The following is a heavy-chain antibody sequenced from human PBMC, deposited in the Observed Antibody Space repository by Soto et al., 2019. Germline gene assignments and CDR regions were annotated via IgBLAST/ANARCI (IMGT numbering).Heavy chain of an antibody. CDR2: IHHIGYT. CDR3: TKNLAYALDY. CDR1: GASVTNDNW. D-gene: IGHD2-8*01. Sequence: SETLSLTCDVAGASVTNDNWWSWVRQAPGEGLEWIGEIHHIGYTNYNPSLRSRVSMSVDRSKNQFFLSLSSVTAADTAVYYCTKNLAYALDYWGQGTLVTVSS. J-gene: IGHJ4*02. V-gene: IGHV4-4*02.